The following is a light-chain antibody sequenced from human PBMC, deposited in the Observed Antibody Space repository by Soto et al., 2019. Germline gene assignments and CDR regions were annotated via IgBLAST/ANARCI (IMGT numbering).Light chain of an antibody. CDR2: DAS. CDR1: QNVNNW. Sequence: DIQMTQFPSAPSASVGDRVTITCRASQNVNNWLAWYQHKPGKAPQLLIYDASVLETGVPSRFSGSGSGTEFTLAISGLQSDDFATYYCQQHNTYWTFGPGTKVEVK. J-gene: IGKJ1*01. CDR3: QQHNTYWT. V-gene: IGKV1-5*01.